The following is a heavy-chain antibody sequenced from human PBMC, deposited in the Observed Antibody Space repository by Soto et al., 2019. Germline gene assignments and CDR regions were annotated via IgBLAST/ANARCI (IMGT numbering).Heavy chain of an antibody. Sequence: QVQLVQSGAEVKKPGASVKVSCKSSGYTFTSYGISWVRHAPGQGLEWMGWISAYNGNTNYAQQLQGRVNMTTDTSTRTAYKELRSLRSDDTAVYYCARYTPVNMVRGAQHGLDYWGHGTLVTVSS. CDR3: ARYTPVNMVRGAQHGLDY. J-gene: IGHJ4*01. CDR1: GYTFTSYG. D-gene: IGHD3-10*01. V-gene: IGHV1-18*01. CDR2: ISAYNGNT.